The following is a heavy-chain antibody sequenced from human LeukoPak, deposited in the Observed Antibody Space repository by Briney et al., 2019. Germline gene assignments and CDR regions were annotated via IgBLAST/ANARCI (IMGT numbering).Heavy chain of an antibody. J-gene: IGHJ4*02. D-gene: IGHD5-18*01. V-gene: IGHV1-2*02. CDR1: GYTFTGYY. CDR2: INPNSGGT. CDR3: ARVQDLGYSYGSFDY. Sequence: ASVKVSCKASGYTFTGYYMHWVRQAPGQGLEWMGWINPNSGGTNYAQKFQGRVTMTRDTSNSTAYMELSRLRSGDTAVYYCARVQDLGYSYGSFDYWGQGTLVTVSS.